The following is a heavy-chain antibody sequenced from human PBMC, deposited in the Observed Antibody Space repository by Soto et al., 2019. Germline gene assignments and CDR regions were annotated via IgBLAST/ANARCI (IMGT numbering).Heavy chain of an antibody. Sequence: QLQLQESGPGLVKPSETLSLTCTVSGGSITGYYWSWIRQPPGKGLEWIGYIYYSGSTNYNPSLKSRVTISVDTSKNQFSLRLSSVTAANTAVYYCARRQCHQLEYWGQGILVTVSS. CDR3: ARRQCHQLEY. CDR2: IYYSGST. CDR1: GGSITGYY. J-gene: IGHJ4*02. D-gene: IGHD2-2*01. V-gene: IGHV4-59*01.